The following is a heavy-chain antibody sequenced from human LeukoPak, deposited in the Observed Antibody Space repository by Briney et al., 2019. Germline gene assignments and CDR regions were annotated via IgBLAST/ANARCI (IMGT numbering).Heavy chain of an antibody. CDR3: ARVEGVTAAGAFDI. J-gene: IGHJ3*02. Sequence: GASVKVSCKASGYAFTGYYMHWVRQAPGQGLEWMGWINPNSGGTNYAQKFHGRVTMTTETSISTAYMEVSRLRSDDTAVSYCARVEGVTAAGAFDIWGQGTMVTVSS. V-gene: IGHV1-2*02. D-gene: IGHD6-13*01. CDR1: GYAFTGYY. CDR2: INPNSGGT.